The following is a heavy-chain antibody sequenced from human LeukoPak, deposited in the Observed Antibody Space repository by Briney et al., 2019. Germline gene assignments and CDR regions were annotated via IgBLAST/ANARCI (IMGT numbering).Heavy chain of an antibody. D-gene: IGHD2-2*01. CDR3: SGSTSWHLFDY. V-gene: IGHV3-49*04. CDR2: IRSKAYGGTT. J-gene: IGHJ4*02. CDR1: GFTFGDYA. Sequence: GRSLRLSCTASGFTFGDYAMSWVRRAPGKGLEWVGFIRSKAYGGTTEYAASVKGRFTISRDDSKSIAYLQMNSLKTEDTAVYYCSGSTSWHLFDYWGQGTLVTVSS.